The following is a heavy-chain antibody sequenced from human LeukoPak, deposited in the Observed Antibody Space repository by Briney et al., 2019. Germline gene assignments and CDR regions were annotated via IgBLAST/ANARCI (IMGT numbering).Heavy chain of an antibody. J-gene: IGHJ4*02. V-gene: IGHV3-30*02. CDR2: IRYDGSNK. Sequence: GGSLRLSCAAAGFTFSSYGMHWVRQAPGKGLEWVAFIRYDGSNKYYADSVKGRFTISRDNSKNTLYLQMNSLRTEDTAVYYCAKFLTTGFDYWGQGTLVTVSS. CDR3: AKFLTTGFDY. D-gene: IGHD4-11*01. CDR1: GFTFSSYG.